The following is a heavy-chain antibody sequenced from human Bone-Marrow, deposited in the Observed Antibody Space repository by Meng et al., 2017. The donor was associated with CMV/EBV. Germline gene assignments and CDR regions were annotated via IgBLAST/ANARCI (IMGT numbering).Heavy chain of an antibody. V-gene: IGHV1-69*05. Sequence: SVKVSCKASGGTFSSYAISWVRQAPGQGLEWMGGIIPIFGTANYAQKFQGRVTITTDESTSTAYMELSSLRSEDTAIYYCGRDPNGDYIGVYEMWGQGTMVTVSS. D-gene: IGHD4-17*01. CDR3: GRDPNGDYIGVYEM. CDR1: GGTFSSYA. CDR2: IIPIFGTA. J-gene: IGHJ3*02.